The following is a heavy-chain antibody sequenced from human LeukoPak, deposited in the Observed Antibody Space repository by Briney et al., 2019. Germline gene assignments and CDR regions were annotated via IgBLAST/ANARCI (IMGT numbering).Heavy chain of an antibody. CDR1: GGTFSSYT. V-gene: IGHV1-69*02. Sequence: SVKVSCKASGGTFSSYTISWVRQAPGQGLEWLGRIIPILGIPNYAQKFQGRVTITADTSTSTAYMELSSLKSEDTAVYYCARAASGEVATIDWFDPWGQGTLVTVSS. CDR2: IIPILGIP. J-gene: IGHJ5*02. D-gene: IGHD5-24*01. CDR3: ARAASGEVATIDWFDP.